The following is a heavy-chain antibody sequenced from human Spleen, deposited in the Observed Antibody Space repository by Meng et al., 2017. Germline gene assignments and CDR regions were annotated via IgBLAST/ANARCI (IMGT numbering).Heavy chain of an antibody. Sequence: GESLKISCAASGFTFDDYAMHWVRQAPGKGLEWVSLISWDGGSTYYADSVKGRFTISRDNSKNSLYLQMNSLRAEDTALYYCAKDRGGGGTTGTTELHANYYYYGMDVWGQGTTVTVSS. V-gene: IGHV3-43D*04. CDR1: GFTFDDYA. CDR2: ISWDGGST. J-gene: IGHJ6*02. D-gene: IGHD1-1*01. CDR3: AKDRGGGGTTGTTELHANYYYYGMDV.